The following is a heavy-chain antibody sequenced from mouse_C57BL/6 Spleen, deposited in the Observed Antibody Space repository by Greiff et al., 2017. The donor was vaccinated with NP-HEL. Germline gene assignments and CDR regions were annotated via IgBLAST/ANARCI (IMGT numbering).Heavy chain of an antibody. Sequence: EVQLQQSGAELVKPGASVKLSCTASGFNIKDYYMHWVKQRTEQGLEWIGRIDPEDGETQYAPKFQGKATITADTSSNTAYLQLSSLTSEDTAVYYCARGYSIVAWFAYWGQGTLVTVSA. V-gene: IGHV14-2*01. D-gene: IGHD2-5*01. J-gene: IGHJ3*01. CDR1: GFNIKDYY. CDR3: ARGYSIVAWFAY. CDR2: IDPEDGET.